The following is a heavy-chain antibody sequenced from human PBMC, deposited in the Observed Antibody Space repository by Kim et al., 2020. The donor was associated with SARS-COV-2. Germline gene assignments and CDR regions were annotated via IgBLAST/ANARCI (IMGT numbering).Heavy chain of an antibody. Sequence: GGSLRLSCAASGFTFSSYAMHWVRQAPGKGLEWVAVISYDGSNKYYADSVKGRFTISRDNSKNTLYLQMNSLRAEDTAVYYCARESHPLRFLEWRHQYYYYGMVVWGQATTVTVSS. V-gene: IGHV3-30-3*01. CDR1: GFTFSSYA. D-gene: IGHD3-3*01. CDR2: ISYDGSNK. CDR3: ARESHPLRFLEWRHQYYYYGMVV. J-gene: IGHJ6*02.